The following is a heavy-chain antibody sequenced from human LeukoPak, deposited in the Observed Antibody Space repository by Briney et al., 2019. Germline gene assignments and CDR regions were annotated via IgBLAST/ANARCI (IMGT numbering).Heavy chain of an antibody. CDR2: INQDGVGR. CDR3: ARVSWSAFDC. V-gene: IGHV3-7*01. CDR1: GFSFSCYR. Sequence: GGSLRLSCAASGFSFSCYRMSWVRQAPGKGLEWLANINQDGVGRYYVDSVKGRSTISRDNAKNSLYLQMNSLRAEDTAVYYCARVSWSAFDCWGRGILVTVSS. D-gene: IGHD3-3*01. J-gene: IGHJ4*02.